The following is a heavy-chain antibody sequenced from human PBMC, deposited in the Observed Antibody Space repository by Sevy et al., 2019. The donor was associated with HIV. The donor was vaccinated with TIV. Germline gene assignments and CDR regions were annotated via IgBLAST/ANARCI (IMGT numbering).Heavy chain of an antibody. Sequence: GGSLRLSCAASGFTFSSYGMHWVRQAPGKGLEWVSSISSSSTDIYYAYSVKGRFTISRDNAKNSLYLQMNSLRAEDTAVYYCARGPDYYDRSGYYYQWGQGTLVTVSS. CDR1: GFTFSSYG. CDR2: ISSSSTDI. D-gene: IGHD3-22*01. CDR3: ARGPDYYDRSGYYYQ. J-gene: IGHJ4*02. V-gene: IGHV3-21*01.